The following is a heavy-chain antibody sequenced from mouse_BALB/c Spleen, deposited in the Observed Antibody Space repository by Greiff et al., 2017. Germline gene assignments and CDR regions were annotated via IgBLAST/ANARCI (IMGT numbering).Heavy chain of an antibody. Sequence: EVQRVESGGGLMKPGGSLKLSCAASGFTFSDYYMYWVRQTPEKRLEWVATISDGGSYTYYPDSVKGRFTISRDNAKNNLYLQMSSLKSEDTAMYYCARGHYYGSSYDAMDDWGQGTSVTVSS. D-gene: IGHD1-1*01. J-gene: IGHJ4*01. CDR1: GFTFSDYY. CDR2: ISDGGSYT. CDR3: ARGHYYGSSYDAMDD. V-gene: IGHV5-4*02.